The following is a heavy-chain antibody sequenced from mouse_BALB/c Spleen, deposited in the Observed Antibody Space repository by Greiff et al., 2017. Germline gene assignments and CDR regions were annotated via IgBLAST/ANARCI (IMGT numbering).Heavy chain of an antibody. J-gene: IGHJ4*01. CDR1: GFTFSSFG. CDR2: ISSGSSTI. Sequence: EVKLVESGGGLVQPGGSRKLSCAASGFTFSSFGMHWVRQAPEKGLEWVAYISSGSSTIYYADTVKGRFTISRDNPKNTLFLQMTSLRSEDTAMYYCARRWSYAMDYWGQGTSVTVSS. CDR3: ARRWSYAMDY. D-gene: IGHD1-1*02. V-gene: IGHV5-17*02.